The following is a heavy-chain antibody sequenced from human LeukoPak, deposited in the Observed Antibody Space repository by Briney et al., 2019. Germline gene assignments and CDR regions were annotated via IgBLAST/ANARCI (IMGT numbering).Heavy chain of an antibody. V-gene: IGHV3-15*01. D-gene: IGHD2-15*01. CDR1: GFTFRNAW. CDR3: TSISASVVGESFDY. J-gene: IGHJ4*02. Sequence: GGSLRLSCAASGFTFRNAWMSWVPQAPGKGLEWVDRIKSKIDGWTTDYAAPVKGRFTISRDDPKNTVDLQMNSLRTEDTAVYYCTSISASVVGESFDYWGQGTQVTVSS. CDR2: IKSKIDGWTT.